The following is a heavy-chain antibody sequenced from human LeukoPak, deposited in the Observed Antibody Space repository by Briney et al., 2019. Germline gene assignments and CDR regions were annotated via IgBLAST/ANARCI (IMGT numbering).Heavy chain of an antibody. CDR1: GYTFTSYG. CDR3: AGVECSGGSCYLLEDY. Sequence: AASVKVSCKASGYTFTSYGISWVRQAPGQGLEWMGWISAYNGNTNYAQKLQGRVTMTTDTSTSTAYMELRSLRSDDTAVYYCAGVECSGGSCYLLEDYWGQGTLVTVSS. D-gene: IGHD2-15*01. V-gene: IGHV1-18*01. CDR2: ISAYNGNT. J-gene: IGHJ4*02.